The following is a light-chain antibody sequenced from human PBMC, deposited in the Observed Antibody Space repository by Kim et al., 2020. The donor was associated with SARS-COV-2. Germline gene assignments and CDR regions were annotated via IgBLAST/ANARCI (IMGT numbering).Light chain of an antibody. Sequence: NFVYWYQHLPGTAPELLIYDNNERKSGIPDRFSGSKSGTSATLDITGLQTGDEADYYCATWDNSLSAGVFGGGTQLTVL. CDR2: DNN. CDR1: NF. CDR3: ATWDNSLSAGV. J-gene: IGLJ3*02. V-gene: IGLV1-51*01.